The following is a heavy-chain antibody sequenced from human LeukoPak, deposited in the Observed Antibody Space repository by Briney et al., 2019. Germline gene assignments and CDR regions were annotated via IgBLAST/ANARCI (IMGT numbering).Heavy chain of an antibody. CDR2: IYDSGNT. J-gene: IGHJ4*02. V-gene: IGHV4-39*01. D-gene: IGHD3/OR15-3a*01. CDR3: ARQTGSGLFILP. Sequence: SETLSLTCTVSGVSISSSNSYWGWIRQPPGKGLEWIGSIYDSGNTYYNASLKSQVSISIDTPKNQFSLRLTSVTAADTAVYYCARQTGSGLFILPGGQGTLVTVSS. CDR1: GVSISSSNSY.